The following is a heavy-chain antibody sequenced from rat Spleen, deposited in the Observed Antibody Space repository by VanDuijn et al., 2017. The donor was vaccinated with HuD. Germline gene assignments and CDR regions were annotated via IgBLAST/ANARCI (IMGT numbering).Heavy chain of an antibody. CDR2: IIYDDSRT. Sequence: EVQLVESGGGLVQPGRSLKLSCSASGFTFSDYNMAWVRQAPKKGLEWVATIIYDDSRTYYRDSVKGRFTISRDNLKSTLYLQMDSLRSEDTATYYCATRFYDGIFDYWGQGVMVTVSS. V-gene: IGHV5S10*01. CDR1: GFTFSDYN. J-gene: IGHJ2*01. CDR3: ATRFYDGIFDY. D-gene: IGHD1-12*02.